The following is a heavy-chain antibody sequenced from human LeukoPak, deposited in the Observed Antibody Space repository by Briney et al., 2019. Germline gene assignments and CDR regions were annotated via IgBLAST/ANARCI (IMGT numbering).Heavy chain of an antibody. CDR2: IYYSGST. CDR1: DDSIRTNTYY. Sequence: PSETLSLTCTVSDDSIRTNTYYWGWIRQPPWKGLEWIGSIYYSGSTYYNLSLKSRVTISVDTSKKQFSLKLSSVTVADTAVYYCARLSPFGYYDSSGYPFDYWGQGTLVTVSS. J-gene: IGHJ4*02. CDR3: ARLSPFGYYDSSGYPFDY. D-gene: IGHD3-22*01. V-gene: IGHV4-39*01.